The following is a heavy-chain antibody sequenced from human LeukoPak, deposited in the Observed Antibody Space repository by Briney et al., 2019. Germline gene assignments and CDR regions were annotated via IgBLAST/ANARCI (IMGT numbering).Heavy chain of an antibody. D-gene: IGHD2-15*01. V-gene: IGHV3-48*04. CDR2: VSVGGGTI. Sequence: GGSLRLSCAASGFSFSFYWMTWVRQAPGKGLEWVSYVSVGGGTIYYADSVKGRFTISRNNAENSLYLQMNSLRAEDTAVYYCARGGVSGRWYFDYWGQGTLVTVSS. J-gene: IGHJ4*02. CDR3: ARGGVSGRWYFDY. CDR1: GFSFSFYW.